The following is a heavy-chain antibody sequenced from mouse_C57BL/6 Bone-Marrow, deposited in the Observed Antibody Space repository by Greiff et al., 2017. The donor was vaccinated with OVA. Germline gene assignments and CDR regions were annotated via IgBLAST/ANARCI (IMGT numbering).Heavy chain of an antibody. J-gene: IGHJ4*01. CDR1: GYTFTSYG. V-gene: IGHV1-81*01. CDR3: ARRGVRMDY. Sequence: QVQLQQSGAELARPGASVKLSCKASGYTFTSYGISWVKQRTGQGLEWIGEIYPRSGNTYYNEKFKGKATLTAEKSSSAAYMELRSLTSEDAAVYFCARRGVRMDYWGQGTSVTVSS. CDR2: IYPRSGNT.